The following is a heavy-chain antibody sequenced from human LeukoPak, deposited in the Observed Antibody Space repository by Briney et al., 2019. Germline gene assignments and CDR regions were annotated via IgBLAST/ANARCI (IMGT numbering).Heavy chain of an antibody. Sequence: GGSLRLSCAAAGFTFTNAWMSWVRQAPGKGLEWVGRIKSKTDGGTPDYAAPVKGRFTISRDDSKNTLYLQMNSLKTEDTAVYYCTRDNFYWYYGMDVWGQGTTVTVS. CDR1: GFTFTNAW. J-gene: IGHJ6*02. V-gene: IGHV3-15*01. CDR2: IKSKTDGGTP. CDR3: TRDNFYWYYGMDV. D-gene: IGHD3-9*01.